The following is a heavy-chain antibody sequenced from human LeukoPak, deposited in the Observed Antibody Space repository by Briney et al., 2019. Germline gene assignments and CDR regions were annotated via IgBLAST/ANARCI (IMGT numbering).Heavy chain of an antibody. D-gene: IGHD6-13*01. CDR3: ARRESGSSWALNWFDP. Sequence: PGGSLRLSCAASGFTFSDYWMSWVRQAPGNGLEWVANINQDGSEKYYVDSVKGRFTISRDNAKNSLFLQMNSLRAEDTAVYYCARRESGSSWALNWFDPWGQGTLVTVSS. CDR2: INQDGSEK. V-gene: IGHV3-7*01. J-gene: IGHJ5*02. CDR1: GFTFSDYW.